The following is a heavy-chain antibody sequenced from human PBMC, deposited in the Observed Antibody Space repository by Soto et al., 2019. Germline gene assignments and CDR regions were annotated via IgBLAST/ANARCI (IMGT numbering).Heavy chain of an antibody. J-gene: IGHJ4*02. D-gene: IGHD7-27*01. V-gene: IGHV1-69*02. Sequence: QVQLVQSGAEVKKPGSSVKVSCKASGGTFSSYTISWVRPAPGQGLEWMGRIIPILGIANYAQKFQGRVTITADKSTSTAYMELSSLRSEDTAVYYCERAGEGMYYFDYWGQGTLVTVSS. CDR2: IIPILGIA. CDR1: GGTFSSYT. CDR3: ERAGEGMYYFDY.